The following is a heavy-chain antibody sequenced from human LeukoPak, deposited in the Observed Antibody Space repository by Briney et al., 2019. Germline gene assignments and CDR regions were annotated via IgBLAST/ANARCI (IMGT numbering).Heavy chain of an antibody. J-gene: IGHJ3*02. Sequence: GASVKVSCKASGYTFTSYGISWVRQAPGQGLEWMGWISAYNGNTNYAQKLQGRVTMTTDTSTSTAYMELRSLRSDDTAVYYCARGVWFGELSDAFDIWGQGTMVTVSS. CDR2: ISAYNGNT. CDR1: GYTFTSYG. V-gene: IGHV1-18*01. D-gene: IGHD3-10*01. CDR3: ARGVWFGELSDAFDI.